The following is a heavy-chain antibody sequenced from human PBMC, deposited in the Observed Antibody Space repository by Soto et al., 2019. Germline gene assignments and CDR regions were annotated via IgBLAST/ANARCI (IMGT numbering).Heavy chain of an antibody. CDR2: ISWNSGNI. J-gene: IGHJ4*02. V-gene: IGHV3-9*01. CDR1: GFTFEDYV. CDR3: AKEHSGYEGYFDY. Sequence: AGGSLRLSCAASGFTFEDYVMHWVRQAPGKGLEWVSSISWNSGNIGYADSVKGRFTISRDNAKNSLYLQMNSLRAEDTALYYCAKEHSGYEGYFDYWGQGTLVTVSS. D-gene: IGHD5-12*01.